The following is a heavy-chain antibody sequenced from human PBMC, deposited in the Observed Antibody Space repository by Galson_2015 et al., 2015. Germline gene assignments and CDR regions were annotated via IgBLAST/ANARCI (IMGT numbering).Heavy chain of an antibody. Sequence: SLRLSCAPSGFTFSSSVMGWVRQAPGKGLEWVSTVSGSGYSTYYAESVRGRFTISRDNSKDTLYLQMNSLRAEDTAVYYCAKRYSSGSYYFDYWGQGTLVTVSS. V-gene: IGHV3-23*01. J-gene: IGHJ4*02. CDR1: GFTFSSSV. CDR2: VSGSGYST. CDR3: AKRYSSGSYYFDY. D-gene: IGHD6-19*01.